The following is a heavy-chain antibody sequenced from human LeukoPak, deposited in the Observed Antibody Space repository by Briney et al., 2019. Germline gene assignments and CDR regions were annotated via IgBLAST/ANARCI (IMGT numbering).Heavy chain of an antibody. V-gene: IGHV3-21*01. CDR3: AKNHKAVTISGVPSQGY. Sequence: GGSLRLSCAASGFTFSSYSMNWVRQAPGKGLEWVSSTSSSSSYIYYAESVKGRFTISRDDSRNTLYLQMSALKTEDTAVYYCAKNHKAVTISGVPSQGYWGQGTLVTVSS. J-gene: IGHJ4*02. D-gene: IGHD3-3*01. CDR1: GFTFSSYS. CDR2: TSSSSSYI.